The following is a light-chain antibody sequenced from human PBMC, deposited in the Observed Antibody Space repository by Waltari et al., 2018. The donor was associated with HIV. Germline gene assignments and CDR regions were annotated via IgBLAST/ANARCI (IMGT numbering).Light chain of an antibody. CDR3: QSADSRGSLWV. Sequence: SYELTQPPSVSVSPGQTARTPCSGEALPNQFAYGYQQKQGQAPVLVIYKDNERPSGVPQRFSGSSSGTTATLTISGVQAQDEADYHCQSADSRGSLWVFGGGTRLTVL. CDR1: ALPNQF. V-gene: IGLV3-25*03. J-gene: IGLJ3*02. CDR2: KDN.